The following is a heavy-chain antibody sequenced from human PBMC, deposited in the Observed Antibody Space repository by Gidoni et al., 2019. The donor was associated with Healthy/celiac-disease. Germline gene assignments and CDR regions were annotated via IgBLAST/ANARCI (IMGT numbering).Heavy chain of an antibody. CDR1: GFPFSSHA. J-gene: IGHJ4*02. CDR3: ARDGDSYGFFDY. CDR2: ISYDGINK. D-gene: IGHD5-18*01. V-gene: IGHV3-30-3*01. Sequence: QVPLVESGGGVVQHGRSLRLSCVASGFPFSSHAMHWVRQAPGKGLEWVAVISYDGINKYYADSVKCRFTISRDNSKNTLYLQMNSLRAEDTAVDYCARDGDSYGFFDYWGQGTLVTVSS.